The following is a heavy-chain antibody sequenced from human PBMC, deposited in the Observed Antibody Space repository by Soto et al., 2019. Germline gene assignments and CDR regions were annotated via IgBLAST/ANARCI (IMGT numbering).Heavy chain of an antibody. CDR1: GFTFSNYG. Sequence: QVQLVESGGGVVQPGRSLRLSCVASGFTFSNYGMHWVRQAPGKGLERVAVISYDGNDKKYEDSVKGRFTISRDSSQNXLYLQMNSLTPEDTAVYFCAKDLRSSSAYYYGLHVWGHGTTVTVSS. J-gene: IGHJ6*02. D-gene: IGHD6-6*01. CDR2: ISYDGNDK. CDR3: AKDLRSSSAYYYGLHV. V-gene: IGHV3-30*18.